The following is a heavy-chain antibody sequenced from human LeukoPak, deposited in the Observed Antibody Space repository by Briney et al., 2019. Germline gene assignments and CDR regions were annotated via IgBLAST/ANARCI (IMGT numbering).Heavy chain of an antibody. D-gene: IGHD4-17*01. CDR1: GYTFTSYY. CDR2: INPSGGST. J-gene: IGHJ4*02. Sequence: VASVKVSCKASGYTFTSYYMHWVRQAPGQGLEWMGIINPSGGSTSYAQKFQGRVTMTTDTSTSTAYMELRSLRSDDPAVYYCARDGHIQDYGDEGCDYWGQGTLVTVSS. CDR3: ARDGHIQDYGDEGCDY. V-gene: IGHV1-46*01.